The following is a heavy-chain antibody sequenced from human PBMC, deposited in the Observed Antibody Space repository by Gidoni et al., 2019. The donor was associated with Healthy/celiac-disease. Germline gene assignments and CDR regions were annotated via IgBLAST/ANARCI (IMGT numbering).Heavy chain of an antibody. V-gene: IGHV1-18*04. Sequence: QVQLVQSGAEVKKPGASVKVSCRASGYTLTSSGISWVRQSPGQGLEWMGWISPYNGNTDYAQKLQGRVTMTTDTSTSTAYMELRSLRSDDTALYYCARDGRARSTTVTPSYGMDVWGQGTTVTVSS. D-gene: IGHD4-17*01. J-gene: IGHJ6*02. CDR2: ISPYNGNT. CDR1: GYTLTSSG. CDR3: ARDGRARSTTVTPSYGMDV.